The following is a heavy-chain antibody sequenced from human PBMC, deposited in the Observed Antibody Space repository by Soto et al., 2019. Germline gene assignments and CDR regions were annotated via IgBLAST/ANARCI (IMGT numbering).Heavy chain of an antibody. Sequence: GSLRLSCAASGFTFSSYDMHWVRQATGKGLEWVSAIGTAGDTYYPGSVKGRFTISRENAKNSLYLQMNSLRAGDTAVYYCARGDAVRNYYYYMDVWGKGTTVTVSS. V-gene: IGHV3-13*01. CDR2: IGTAGDT. CDR1: GFTFSSYD. J-gene: IGHJ6*03. CDR3: ARGDAVRNYYYYMDV. D-gene: IGHD6-19*01.